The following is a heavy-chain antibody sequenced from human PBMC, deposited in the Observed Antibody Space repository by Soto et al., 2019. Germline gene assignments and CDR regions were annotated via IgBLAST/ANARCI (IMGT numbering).Heavy chain of an antibody. Sequence: SETLSLTCTVSGGSISSSSYYWGWIRQPPGKGLEWIGSIYYSGSTYYNPSLKSRVTISVETSKNQFSLKLSSVTAADTAVYYCARLGTGGGVYRPNWFDPWGQGTLVTVSS. CDR1: GGSISSSSYY. CDR2: IYYSGST. J-gene: IGHJ5*02. V-gene: IGHV4-39*01. D-gene: IGHD6-13*01. CDR3: ARLGTGGGVYRPNWFDP.